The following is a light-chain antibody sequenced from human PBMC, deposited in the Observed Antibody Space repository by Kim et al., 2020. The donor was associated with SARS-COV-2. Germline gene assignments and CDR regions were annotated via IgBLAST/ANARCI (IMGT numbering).Light chain of an antibody. J-gene: IGLJ3*02. CDR1: SGSIASNY. CDR3: QSYDAVSRWV. CDR2: EDE. Sequence: NFMLTQPHSVSESPGKTVTISCTGSSGSIASNYVQWYQQRPGSAPITLIYEDEQRPSGVPDRFSGSIDRSSNSASLTISGLKTEDEADYYCQSYDAVSRWVFGGGTKLTVL. V-gene: IGLV6-57*02.